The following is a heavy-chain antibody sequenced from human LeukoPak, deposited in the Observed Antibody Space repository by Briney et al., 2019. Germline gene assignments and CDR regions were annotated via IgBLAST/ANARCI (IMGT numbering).Heavy chain of an antibody. CDR3: AKNKNYYDSSGYWWGSFDY. Sequence: GGSLRLSCAASGFTFDDYAMPWVRHAPGKGLEWVSGISWNSGSIGYADSVKGRFTISRDNAKNSLYLQMNSLRAEDTALYYCAKNKNYYDSSGYWWGSFDYWGQGTLVTVSS. CDR1: GFTFDDYA. V-gene: IGHV3-9*01. J-gene: IGHJ4*02. CDR2: ISWNSGSI. D-gene: IGHD3-22*01.